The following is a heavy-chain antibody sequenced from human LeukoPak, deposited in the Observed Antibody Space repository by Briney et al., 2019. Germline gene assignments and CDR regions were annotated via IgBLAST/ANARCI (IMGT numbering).Heavy chain of an antibody. CDR3: ATRTTVVTS. CDR2: INHSGST. V-gene: IGHV4-34*01. CDR1: GGSFSGYY. J-gene: IGHJ5*02. Sequence: SETLSLTCAVYGGSFSGYYWSWIRQPPGKGLEWIGEINHSGSTNYNPSLKSRVTISVDTSKNQFSLKLSSVTAADTAVYYCATRTTVVTSWGQGTLVTVSS. D-gene: IGHD4-23*01.